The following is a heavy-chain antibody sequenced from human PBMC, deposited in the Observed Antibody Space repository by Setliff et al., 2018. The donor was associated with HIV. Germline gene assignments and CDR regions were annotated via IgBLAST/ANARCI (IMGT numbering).Heavy chain of an antibody. J-gene: IGHJ6*04. D-gene: IGHD3-10*01. Sequence: GASVKVSCKASGHTFTNVDIQWLRRATGQGLEWMGWMNPNSGVSGYARKFQGRVTMTRDTSISTAYMELSSLTSEDTGVYYCASGKGVGGVIITGGLDVWGKGTTVTVSS. CDR3: ASGKGVGGVIITGGLDV. CDR1: GHTFTNVD. CDR2: MNPNSGVS. V-gene: IGHV1-8*01.